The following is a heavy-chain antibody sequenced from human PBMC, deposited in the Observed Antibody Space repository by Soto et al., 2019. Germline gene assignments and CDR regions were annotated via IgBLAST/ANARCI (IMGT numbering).Heavy chain of an antibody. D-gene: IGHD6-19*01. CDR2: IYISGST. Sequence: SETLCLTWSVFGGSVSSHYGSWVRQPTGKGLEWIGRIYISGSTNYNPSLKSRVTISVDPAKKQFSLKLRSVTAADTAAYYGATVAVAGMGMDGFDYWGQGTLAT. CDR3: ATVAVAGMGMDGFDY. J-gene: IGHJ4*02. CDR1: GGSVSSHY. V-gene: IGHV4-4*07.